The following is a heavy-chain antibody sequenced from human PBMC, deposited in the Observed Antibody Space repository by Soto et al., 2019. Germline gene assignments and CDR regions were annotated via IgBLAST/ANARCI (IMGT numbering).Heavy chain of an antibody. CDR3: GRSPRIQAAIYYYYYGMDV. Sequence: ASVKVSCKASGYTFTGYYMHWVRQAPGQGLEWMGWINPNSGGTNYAQKFQGWVTMTRDTSISTAYMELRSLRSDDTAVYLCGRSPRIQAAIYYYYYGMDVWRQGTTVPVS. V-gene: IGHV1-2*04. CDR1: GYTFTGYY. D-gene: IGHD2-2*02. CDR2: INPNSGGT. J-gene: IGHJ6*02.